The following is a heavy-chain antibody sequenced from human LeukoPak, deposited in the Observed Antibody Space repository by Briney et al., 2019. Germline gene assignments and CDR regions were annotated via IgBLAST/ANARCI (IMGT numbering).Heavy chain of an antibody. J-gene: IGHJ4*02. CDR1: GFTFSSSG. D-gene: IGHD2-21*02. CDR2: ISNSGDSA. V-gene: IGHV3-23*01. Sequence: GTLRLSCAASGFTFSSSGMSWVRQAPGKGLDWVAAISNSGDSAYYADSVKGRFTISRDNSKNTLYLQMNSLRAEDTAVYYCAKDARAYCGGDCYSHYFDYWGQGTLVTVSS. CDR3: AKDARAYCGGDCYSHYFDY.